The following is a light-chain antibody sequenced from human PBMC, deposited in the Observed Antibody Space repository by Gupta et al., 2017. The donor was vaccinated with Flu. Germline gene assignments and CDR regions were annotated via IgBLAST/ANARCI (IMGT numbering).Light chain of an antibody. CDR1: QILTSA. J-gene: IGKJ5*01. CDR3: QQEDSSPIT. CDR2: KAS. Sequence: DIQMTQSPSTLSASVGDSVTITCRATQILTSALAWYQQKPGKAPKLLIYKASSLEGGVSSRFSGSGSGTKFILTISSLQPEDSATYFCQQEDSSPITFGQGTPVEI. V-gene: IGKV1-5*03.